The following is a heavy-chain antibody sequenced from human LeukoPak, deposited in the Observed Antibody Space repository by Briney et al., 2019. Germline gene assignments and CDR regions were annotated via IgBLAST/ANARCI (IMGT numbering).Heavy chain of an antibody. V-gene: IGHV4-59*01. CDR1: GGSISSYY. CDR2: IYHSGRT. J-gene: IGHJ3*02. CDR3: ARVPSWINAFDI. Sequence: SETLSLTCTGPGGSISSYYWSWLRQPPGKGLEWIGYIYHSGRTNYNPSIKSRVTISVDTSKNQFSLKLSSVTAADTAVYYCARVPSWINAFDIWGQGTMVTVSS. D-gene: IGHD5-12*01.